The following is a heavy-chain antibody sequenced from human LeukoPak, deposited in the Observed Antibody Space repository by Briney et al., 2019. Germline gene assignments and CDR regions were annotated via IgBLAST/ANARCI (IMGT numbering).Heavy chain of an antibody. D-gene: IGHD6-6*01. CDR2: MNPNSGAT. J-gene: IGHJ4*02. V-gene: IGHV1-8*02. Sequence: GSSVKVSCKASGGTFSNYPINWVRQATGQGLEWMGWMNPNSGATGYAQKFQGRVTMTRDTSINTAYMELSSLRSEDTAVYYCARWLVRGSRSSYFDYWGQGTLVTVSS. CDR1: GGTFSNYP. CDR3: ARWLVRGSRSSYFDY.